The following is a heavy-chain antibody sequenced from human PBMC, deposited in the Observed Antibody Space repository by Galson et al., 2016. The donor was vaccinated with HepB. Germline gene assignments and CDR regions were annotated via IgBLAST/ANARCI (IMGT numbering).Heavy chain of an antibody. J-gene: IGHJ6*02. CDR1: GYSFPYYW. Sequence: QSGAEVKKAGESLKISCKASGYSFPYYWIGWVRQKPGKGLERMGIIYPGDSEVRYSPSFQGQVTMSVDKSISTAFLQWSSLKASDTAMYYCARQYNFWSGYSESYYGMDVWGQGTTVTVSS. CDR2: IYPGDSEV. CDR3: ARQYNFWSGYSESYYGMDV. V-gene: IGHV5-51*01. D-gene: IGHD3-3*01.